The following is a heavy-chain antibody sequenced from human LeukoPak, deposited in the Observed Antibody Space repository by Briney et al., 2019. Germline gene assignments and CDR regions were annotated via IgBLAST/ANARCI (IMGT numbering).Heavy chain of an antibody. CDR2: ISSSSSYI. CDR3: ASAAPSSWYSEH. D-gene: IGHD6-13*01. CDR1: GFTFSSYS. V-gene: IGHV3-21*01. J-gene: IGHJ4*02. Sequence: TGGSLRLSCAASGFTFSSYSMNWVRQAPGKGLEWVSSISSSSSYIYYADSVKGRFTISRDNAKNSLYLQMNSLRAEDTAVYYCASAAPSSWYSEHWGQGTLVTVSS.